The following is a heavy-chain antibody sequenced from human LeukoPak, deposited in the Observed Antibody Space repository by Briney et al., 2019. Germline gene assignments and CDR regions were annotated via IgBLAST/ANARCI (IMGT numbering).Heavy chain of an antibody. CDR3: ARGVAVAGFDY. CDR1: GFTFSNAW. Sequence: GGSLRLSCAASGFTFSNAWMNWVCQAPGKGLEWVSYISTSGSTIYYADSVKGRFTISRDNAKNALYLQMNSLRAEDTAVYYCARGVAVAGFDYWGQGTLVTVSS. CDR2: ISTSGSTI. D-gene: IGHD6-19*01. V-gene: IGHV3-48*04. J-gene: IGHJ4*02.